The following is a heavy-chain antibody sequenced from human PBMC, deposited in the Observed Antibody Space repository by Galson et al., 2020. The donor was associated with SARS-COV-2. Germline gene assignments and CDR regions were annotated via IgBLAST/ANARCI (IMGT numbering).Heavy chain of an antibody. J-gene: IGHJ4*02. CDR2: IYWDDEK. Sequence: SGPTLVNPKQPLTLTCTFSGFSLRPSGVGVGWIRQPPGKDLEWLAHIYWDDEKRYSTSHKSRLTITKDTSKNQVVLTMTNMDPVDTATYYCAHRRGGGWFGELLKWGQGTLVTVSS. V-gene: IGHV2-5*02. D-gene: IGHD3-10*01. CDR3: AHRRGGGWFGELLK. CDR1: GFSLRPSGVG.